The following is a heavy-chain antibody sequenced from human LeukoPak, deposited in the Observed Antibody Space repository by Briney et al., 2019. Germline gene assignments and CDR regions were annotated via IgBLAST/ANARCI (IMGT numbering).Heavy chain of an antibody. Sequence: GESLKISCQGSGYDFTIYWIAWVRQLPGKGLEWMGVIYPDDSDTKYSPSFEGQVTISVDKSISTAYLQWSSLKASDTAMYYCARPRIAAAGNVYYMDVWGKGTTVTVSS. V-gene: IGHV5-51*01. J-gene: IGHJ6*03. CDR1: GYDFTIYW. D-gene: IGHD6-13*01. CDR3: ARPRIAAAGNVYYMDV. CDR2: IYPDDSDT.